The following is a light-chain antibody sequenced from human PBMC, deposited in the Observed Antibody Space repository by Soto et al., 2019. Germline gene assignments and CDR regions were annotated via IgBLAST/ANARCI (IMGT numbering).Light chain of an antibody. CDR1: TSNIGSNT. J-gene: IGLJ3*02. Sequence: QSVLTQPPSASGTPGQRVTISCSGSTSNIGSNTVNWYQQLPGTAPTLLIYSNNQRPSGVPDRLSGSTSGTSASLAISGLQSEDDADYCCAAWDDSLNGWVFGGGTKLTVL. CDR2: SNN. V-gene: IGLV1-44*01. CDR3: AAWDDSLNGWV.